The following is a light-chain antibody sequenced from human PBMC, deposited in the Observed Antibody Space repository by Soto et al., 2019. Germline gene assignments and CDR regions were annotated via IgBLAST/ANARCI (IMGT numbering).Light chain of an antibody. V-gene: IGLV1-40*01. Sequence: SVLTQPPSVSGAPGQRVTISCTGSSSNIGAGYGVHWYQQLPGTAPKLLIYGNSNRPSGVPDRFSGSKSGTSASLAITGLQAEDEADYYCQSYDSSLSAPYVFGTGTKVTVL. CDR3: QSYDSSLSAPYV. J-gene: IGLJ1*01. CDR1: SSNIGAGYG. CDR2: GNS.